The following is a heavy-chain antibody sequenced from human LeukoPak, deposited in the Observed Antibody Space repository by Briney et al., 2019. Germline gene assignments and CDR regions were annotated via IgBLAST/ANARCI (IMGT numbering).Heavy chain of an antibody. Sequence: GGSLRLSCAASRFTFSSYAMSWVRQAPGKGLEWVSAISGSGGSTYYADSVKGRFTISRDNSKKTLYLQMDSLRGEDTAVYYCASHGSGSYEAGAFFDYWGQGTLVTVSS. D-gene: IGHD3-10*01. CDR1: RFTFSSYA. V-gene: IGHV3-23*01. CDR3: ASHGSGSYEAGAFFDY. J-gene: IGHJ4*02. CDR2: ISGSGGST.